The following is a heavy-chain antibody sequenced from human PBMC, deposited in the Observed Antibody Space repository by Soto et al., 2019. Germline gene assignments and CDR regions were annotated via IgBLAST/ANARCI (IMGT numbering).Heavy chain of an antibody. J-gene: IGHJ6*02. D-gene: IGHD5-12*01. CDR1: GFTFSDYY. CDR2: ISSSSSYT. V-gene: IGHV3-11*06. Sequence: GGSLRLSCAASGFTFSDYYMSWIRQAPGKGLEWVSYISSSSSYTNYADSVKGRFTISRDNAKNSLYLQMNSLRAEDTAVYHCARDMAISGYDLSYYYGMDVWGQGTTVTVSS. CDR3: ARDMAISGYDLSYYYGMDV.